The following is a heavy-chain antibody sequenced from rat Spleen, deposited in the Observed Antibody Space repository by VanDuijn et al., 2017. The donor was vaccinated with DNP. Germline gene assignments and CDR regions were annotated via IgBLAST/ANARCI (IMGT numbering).Heavy chain of an antibody. D-gene: IGHD1-2*01. CDR3: AREGYYSSDWYFDF. CDR2: IRTRGGST. V-gene: IGHV5-25*01. Sequence: EVQLVESGGGLVQPGRSLKLSCAASGFTFSNYDMAWVRQAPTKGLEWVASIRTRGGSTYYRASVKGRFTVSRDNAKSTLYLQMDSLRSEDTATYYCAREGYYSSDWYFDFWGPGTMVTVSS. CDR1: GFTFSNYD. J-gene: IGHJ1*01.